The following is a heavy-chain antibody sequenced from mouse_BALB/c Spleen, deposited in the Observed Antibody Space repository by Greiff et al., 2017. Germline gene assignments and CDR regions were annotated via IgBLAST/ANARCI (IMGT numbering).Heavy chain of an antibody. Sequence: EVKLMESGGGLVKPGGSLKLSCAASGFTFSSYAMSWVRQTPEKRLEWVASISSGGSTYYPDSVKGRFTISRDNARNILYLQMSSLRSEDTAMYYCARGSERGNYYYAMDYWGQGTSVTVSS. CDR3: ARGSERGNYYYAMDY. V-gene: IGHV5-6-5*01. J-gene: IGHJ4*01. CDR2: ISSGGST. CDR1: GFTFSSYA. D-gene: IGHD3-1*01.